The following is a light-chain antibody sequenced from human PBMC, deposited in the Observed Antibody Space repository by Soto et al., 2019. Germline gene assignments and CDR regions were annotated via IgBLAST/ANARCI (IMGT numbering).Light chain of an antibody. Sequence: QSALTQPPSASGSPGQSVTISCTGTSTDVGSYNYVSWYQQHTGKAPKLIISEVNKRPPAVPDRFSGSKSGNTASLTVSGLQAEDEADYYCAAWDDSLNGRVFGGGTKLSVL. CDR2: EVN. J-gene: IGLJ2*01. CDR1: STDVGSYNY. CDR3: AAWDDSLNGRV. V-gene: IGLV2-8*01.